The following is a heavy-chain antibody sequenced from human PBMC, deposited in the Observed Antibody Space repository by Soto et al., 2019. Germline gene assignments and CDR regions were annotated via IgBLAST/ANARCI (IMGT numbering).Heavy chain of an antibody. CDR2: INPNSGGT. CDR1: GYTFTGYY. V-gene: IGHV1-2*04. D-gene: IGHD5-12*01. Sequence: ASVKVSCKASGYTFTGYYMHWVRQAPGQGLEWMGWINPNSGGTNYAQKFQGWVTMTRDTSISTAYMELSRLRSDDTAVYYCARAHIVADTYSYYGMDVWGQGPTVTVSS. J-gene: IGHJ6*02. CDR3: ARAHIVADTYSYYGMDV.